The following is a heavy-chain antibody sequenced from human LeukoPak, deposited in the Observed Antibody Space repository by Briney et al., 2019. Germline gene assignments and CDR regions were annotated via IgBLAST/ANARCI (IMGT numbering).Heavy chain of an antibody. D-gene: IGHD3-16*01. CDR2: ISYDGSNK. Sequence: GGSLRLSCAASGFTFSSYGMHWVRQAPGKGLEWVAVISYDGSNKYYADSVKGRFTISRDNSKNTLYLQMNSLRAEDTAVYYCARGRGGLYFDYWGQGTLVTVSS. CDR1: GFTFSSYG. J-gene: IGHJ4*02. V-gene: IGHV3-30*03. CDR3: ARGRGGLYFDY.